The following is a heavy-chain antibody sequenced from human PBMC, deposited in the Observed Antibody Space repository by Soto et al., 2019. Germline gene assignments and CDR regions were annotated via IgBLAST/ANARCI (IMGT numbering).Heavy chain of an antibody. D-gene: IGHD3-22*01. CDR3: ARQIYDSDTGPNFQYYFDS. Sequence: GDSLKISFEGSGYSFAGYWITWVRQKPGKGLEWMGRIDPSDSQTYYSPSFRGHVTISVTKSITTVFLQWSSLRASDTAMYYCARQIYDSDTGPNFQYYFDSWGQGTPVTVS. CDR2: IDPSDSQT. CDR1: GYSFAGYW. V-gene: IGHV5-10-1*01. J-gene: IGHJ4*02.